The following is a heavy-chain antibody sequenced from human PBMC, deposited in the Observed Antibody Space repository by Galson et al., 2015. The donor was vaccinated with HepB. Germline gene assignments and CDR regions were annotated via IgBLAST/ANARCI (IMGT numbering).Heavy chain of an antibody. CDR3: ARSGRECIGENCNDGWFDY. CDR1: GFTFSSYA. D-gene: IGHD2-15*01. Sequence: SLRLSCAASGFTFSSYAIHWVRQAPGKGLEWVAIISYDGAHKYYADSAMGRFTISRDNSKNTLYLQMNNLRTDDTAVYYCARSGRECIGENCNDGWFDYWGQGTLVTVSP. J-gene: IGHJ4*02. CDR2: ISYDGAHK. V-gene: IGHV3-30-3*01.